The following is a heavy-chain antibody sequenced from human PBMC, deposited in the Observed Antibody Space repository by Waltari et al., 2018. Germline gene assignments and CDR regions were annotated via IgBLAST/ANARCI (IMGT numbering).Heavy chain of an antibody. CDR3: ARVVDAYCLDY. D-gene: IGHD2-8*01. CDR2: ISMSSITI. V-gene: IGHV3-48*04. J-gene: IGHJ4*02. CDR1: GFTFSSYS. Sequence: EVQLVESGGGLVQPGGSLRLSCAASGFTFSSYSMNWVRQAPGKGLGWVSYISMSSITIYYADSVKVRFTISRDNAKNSLYLQMNSLRAEDTAVYYCARVVDAYCLDYWGQGTLVTVSS.